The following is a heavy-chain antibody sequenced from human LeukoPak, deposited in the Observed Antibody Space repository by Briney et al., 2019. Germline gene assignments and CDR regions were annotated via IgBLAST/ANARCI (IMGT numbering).Heavy chain of an antibody. CDR2: ISAYNGNT. J-gene: IGHJ6*04. Sequence: ASVKVSCKASGHTFTSYGISWVRQAPGQGLEWMGWISAYNGNTNYAQKLQGRVTMTTDTSTSTAYMELRSLRSDDTAVYYCARDRAPPYYYYGMDVWGKGTTVTVSS. V-gene: IGHV1-18*04. CDR1: GHTFTSYG. CDR3: ARDRAPPYYYYGMDV.